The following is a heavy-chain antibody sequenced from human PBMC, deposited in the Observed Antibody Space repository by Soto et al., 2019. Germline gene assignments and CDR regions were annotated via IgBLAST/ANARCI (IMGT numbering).Heavy chain of an antibody. J-gene: IGHJ5*02. CDR3: AREKPPECSGGSCHGWFDP. CDR2: IYYRGNT. Sequence: QVQLQESGPGLVKPSETLSLTCTVSGGSVSSGDYYWSWIRQPPGKGLEWIGYIYYRGNTNHNPSLKSRVTISIDTSKNQFSLKLSSVTAADTALYYCAREKPPECSGGSCHGWFDPWGQGTLVTVSS. V-gene: IGHV4-61*08. D-gene: IGHD2-15*01. CDR1: GGSVSSGDYY.